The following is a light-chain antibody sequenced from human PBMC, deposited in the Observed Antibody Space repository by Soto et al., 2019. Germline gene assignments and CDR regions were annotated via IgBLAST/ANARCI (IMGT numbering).Light chain of an antibody. Sequence: EIVLTQSPGTLPLSPGERATLSCRASLSVASNYLACYQQKPGQAPRLLIYAASGRATGIPDRFSGRGSGKDFTLTITRLEPEDFAVYYCQQYGSAPWTFGQGTKVEIK. V-gene: IGKV3-20*01. CDR1: LSVASNY. J-gene: IGKJ1*01. CDR3: QQYGSAPWT. CDR2: AAS.